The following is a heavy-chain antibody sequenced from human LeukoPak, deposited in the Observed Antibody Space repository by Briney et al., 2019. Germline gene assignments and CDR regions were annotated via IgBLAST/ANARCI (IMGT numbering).Heavy chain of an antibody. CDR2: IWYDGSNK. V-gene: IGHV3-30*02. Sequence: GGSLRLSCAASGFTFSSYGMHWVRQAPGKGLEWVALIWYDGSNKYYADSVKGRFTISRDNSKNTLYLQMNSLRAEDTAVYYCAKDIVGLDYYDSSGPSSFDYWGQGTLVTVSS. D-gene: IGHD3-22*01. CDR1: GFTFSSYG. J-gene: IGHJ4*02. CDR3: AKDIVGLDYYDSSGPSSFDY.